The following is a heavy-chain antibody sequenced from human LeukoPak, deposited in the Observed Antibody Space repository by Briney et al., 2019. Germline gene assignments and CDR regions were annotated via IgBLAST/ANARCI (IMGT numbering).Heavy chain of an antibody. J-gene: IGHJ4*02. Sequence: GGSLRLSCAASGFTFSSYSMNWVRQAPGKGLECVSSISSSSSYIYYADSVKGRFTISRDNAKNSLYLQMNSLRAEDTAVYYCARAEGSSWYRPLYYFDYWGQGTLVTVSS. CDR2: ISSSSSYI. D-gene: IGHD6-13*01. V-gene: IGHV3-21*01. CDR1: GFTFSSYS. CDR3: ARAEGSSWYRPLYYFDY.